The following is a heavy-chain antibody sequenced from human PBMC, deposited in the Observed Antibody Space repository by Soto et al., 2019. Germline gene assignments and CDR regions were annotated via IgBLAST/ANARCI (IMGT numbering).Heavy chain of an antibody. CDR3: ARDLGEASVVAAHY. CDR1: GGTFSSYT. Sequence: QVQLVQSGAEVKKPGSSVKVSCKASGGTFSSYTISWVRQAPGQGLEWMGRIIPILGIANYAQKFQGRVKITACNYRSTDYRERSSVRSEDMVVYYCARDLGEASVVAAHYRGQGTLVTVCS. CDR2: IIPILGIA. J-gene: IGHJ4*02. V-gene: IGHV1-69*08. D-gene: IGHD2-15*01.